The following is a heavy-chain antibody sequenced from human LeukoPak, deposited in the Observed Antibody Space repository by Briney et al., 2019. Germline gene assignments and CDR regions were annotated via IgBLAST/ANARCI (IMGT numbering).Heavy chain of an antibody. Sequence: GGSQRLSCLASGFSFGTSSMHWIRQTPGKGLEYVSAIHHDGSGTFYTDSVKGRFTISRDNSKNTLYLQMRSLRTEDTAVYYCVKDPFVHYGMDLWGQGSTVTVSS. CDR1: GFSFGTSS. V-gene: IGHV3-64D*06. CDR3: VKDPFVHYGMDL. J-gene: IGHJ6*02. D-gene: IGHD3-16*01. CDR2: IHHDGSGT.